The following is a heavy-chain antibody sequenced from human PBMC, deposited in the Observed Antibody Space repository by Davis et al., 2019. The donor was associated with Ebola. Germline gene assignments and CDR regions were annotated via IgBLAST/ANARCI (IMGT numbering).Heavy chain of an antibody. D-gene: IGHD1-7*01. CDR3: ARDPNWNYFDYYYYMDV. Sequence: ASVKVSCKASGYTFTGYYMHWVRQAPGQGLEWMGWINPNSGGTNYAQKFQGWVTMTRDTSISTAYMELSRLRSDDTAVYYCARDPNWNYFDYYYYMDVWGKGTTVTVSS. J-gene: IGHJ6*03. CDR1: GYTFTGYY. CDR2: INPNSGGT. V-gene: IGHV1-2*04.